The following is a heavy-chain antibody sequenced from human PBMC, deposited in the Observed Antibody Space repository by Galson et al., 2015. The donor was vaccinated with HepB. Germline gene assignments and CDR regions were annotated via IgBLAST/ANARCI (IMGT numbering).Heavy chain of an antibody. D-gene: IGHD3-22*01. J-gene: IGHJ4*02. Sequence: SLRLSCAASGFTFSSYWMHWVRQAPGKGLVWVSRINSDGSSTSYADSVKGRFTISRDNAKNTLYLQMNSLRAEDTAVYYCARGHYYDSSGYYSWGQGTLVTVSS. CDR3: ARGHYYDSSGYYS. CDR1: GFTFSSYW. CDR2: INSDGSST. V-gene: IGHV3-74*01.